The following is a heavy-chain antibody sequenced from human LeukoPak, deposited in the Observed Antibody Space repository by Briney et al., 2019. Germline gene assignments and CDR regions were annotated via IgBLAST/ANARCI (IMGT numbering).Heavy chain of an antibody. Sequence: GGSLRLSCAASGSTFSSYGMHWVRQAPGKGLEWVAFIRYDGSNKYYADSVKGRFTISRDNSKNTLYLQMNSLRAEDTAVYYCAKVKGQWLVLHYFDYRGQGTLVTVSS. J-gene: IGHJ4*02. V-gene: IGHV3-30*02. D-gene: IGHD6-19*01. CDR2: IRYDGSNK. CDR1: GSTFSSYG. CDR3: AKVKGQWLVLHYFDY.